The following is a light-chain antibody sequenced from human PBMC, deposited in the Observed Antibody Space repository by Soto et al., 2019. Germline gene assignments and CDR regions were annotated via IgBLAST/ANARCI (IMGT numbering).Light chain of an antibody. Sequence: EIVMTQSPATLSVSPGERATLSCRASQSVSSNLAWSQQKPGQAPRLLIYGASTRATGIPARFSGSGSGSEFTLTISSLQSEDFAVYYCQQYNNYITFGQGTRLEIK. V-gene: IGKV3-15*01. J-gene: IGKJ5*01. CDR3: QQYNNYIT. CDR2: GAS. CDR1: QSVSSN.